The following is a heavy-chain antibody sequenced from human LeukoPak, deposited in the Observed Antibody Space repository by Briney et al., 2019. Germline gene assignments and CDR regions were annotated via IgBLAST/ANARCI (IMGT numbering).Heavy chain of an antibody. CDR1: GYTFTSYD. D-gene: IGHD5-12*01. CDR3: ARDRYSGYDASDY. CDR2: IIPIFGTA. J-gene: IGHJ4*02. V-gene: IGHV1-69*13. Sequence: RASVKVSCKASGYTFTSYDINWVRQAPGQGLEWMGGIIPIFGTANYAQKFQGRVTITADESTSTAYMELSSLRSEDTAVYYCARDRYSGYDASDYWGQGTLVTVSS.